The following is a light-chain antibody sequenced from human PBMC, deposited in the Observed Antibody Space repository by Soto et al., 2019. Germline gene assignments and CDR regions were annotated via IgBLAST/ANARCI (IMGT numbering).Light chain of an antibody. Sequence: EMVLTQSPGTLSLSPGERATLSCRASQSVSSSYLAWYQQKPGQAPRLLIYGASSRATCIPDRFSGSGSGSDFTRTVSRLEPEDFAVYYCQQYGSSSWTFGQGTKVEIK. CDR3: QQYGSSSWT. J-gene: IGKJ1*01. V-gene: IGKV3-20*01. CDR1: QSVSSSY. CDR2: GAS.